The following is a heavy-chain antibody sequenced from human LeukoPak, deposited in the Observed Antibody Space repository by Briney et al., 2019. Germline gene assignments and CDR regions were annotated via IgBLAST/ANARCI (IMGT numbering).Heavy chain of an antibody. J-gene: IGHJ4*02. D-gene: IGHD2-2*01. V-gene: IGHV3-53*01. CDR3: ARDMPYCSSTSCHAGDY. CDR1: GFTVSSNY. CDR2: IYSGGST. Sequence: GGSLRLSCAASGFTVSSNYMSWVRQAPGKGLEWVSVIYSGGSTYYADSVKGRFTISRDNSKNTLYLQMNSLRAEDTAVYYCARDMPYCSSTSCHAGDYWGQGTLVTVSS.